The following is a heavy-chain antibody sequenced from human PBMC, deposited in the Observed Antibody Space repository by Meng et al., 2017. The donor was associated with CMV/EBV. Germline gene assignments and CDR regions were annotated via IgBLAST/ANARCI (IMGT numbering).Heavy chain of an antibody. D-gene: IGHD6-6*01. CDR2: IYSGGST. CDR1: GFTVSSNY. CDR3: ARRIAARLLSARYYYGMDV. V-gene: IGHV3-53*01. J-gene: IGHJ6*02. Sequence: GGPLRLSCAASGFTVSSNYVTWVRQAPGKGLEWVSVIYSGGSTYYADSVKGRFTISRDNSKNTVYLQMNSLRAEDTAVYYCARRIAARLLSARYYYGMDVWGQGTTVTVSS.